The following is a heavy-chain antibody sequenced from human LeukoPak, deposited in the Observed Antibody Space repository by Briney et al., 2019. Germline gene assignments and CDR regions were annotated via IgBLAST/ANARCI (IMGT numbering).Heavy chain of an antibody. CDR1: GFTFSSYA. J-gene: IGHJ3*02. Sequence: GGSLRLSCAASGFTFSSYAMHWVRQAPGKGLEYVSAISSNGGSTYYANSVKGRFTISRDNSKNTLYLQMGSLRAEDVAVYYCARGIEQWLVRQDAFDIWGQGTMVTVSS. CDR2: ISSNGGST. V-gene: IGHV3-64*01. D-gene: IGHD6-19*01. CDR3: ARGIEQWLVRQDAFDI.